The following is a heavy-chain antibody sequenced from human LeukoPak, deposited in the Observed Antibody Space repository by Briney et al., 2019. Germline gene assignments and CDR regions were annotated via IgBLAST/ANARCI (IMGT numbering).Heavy chain of an antibody. CDR3: ARGNRAGYSSSWYGYWFDP. D-gene: IGHD6-13*01. Sequence: PSETLSLTCTVSGGSISSYYWSWIRQPPGKGLEWIGYVYYSGSTNSNPSLKSRVTISVDTSKNQFSLKLSSVTAADTAVYYCARGNRAGYSSSWYGYWFDPWGQGTLVTVSS. CDR1: GGSISSYY. J-gene: IGHJ5*02. V-gene: IGHV4-59*01. CDR2: VYYSGST.